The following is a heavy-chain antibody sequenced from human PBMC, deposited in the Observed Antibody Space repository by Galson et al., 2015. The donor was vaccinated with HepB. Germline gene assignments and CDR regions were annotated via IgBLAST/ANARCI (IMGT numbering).Heavy chain of an antibody. J-gene: IGHJ4*02. Sequence: ETLSLTCTVSGGSISSYYWNWIRQPAGKGLEWIGRIYTSGSTRYNHSLKSRVTMSVDTSKNQFSLKLSSVTAADTAVYYCAREEGYCSSSSCYSLTRYFDYWGQGTLVTVSS. CDR1: GGSISSYY. D-gene: IGHD2-2*02. CDR2: IYTSGST. CDR3: AREEGYCSSSSCYSLTRYFDY. V-gene: IGHV4-4*07.